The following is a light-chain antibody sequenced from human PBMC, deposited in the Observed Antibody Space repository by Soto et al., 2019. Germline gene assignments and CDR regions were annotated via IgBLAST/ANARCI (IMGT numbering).Light chain of an antibody. V-gene: IGLV1-44*01. Sequence: QSVLTQSPSASGTPGQRVTVSCSGSTSNIGSNPVNWYQQLPGTAPKLLIYNNNKRPSGVPDRFSGSKSATSASLAISGLQSEDEAHYYCATRDSSLNEGVFGGGTKLTVL. CDR1: TSNIGSNP. J-gene: IGLJ2*01. CDR3: ATRDSSLNEGV. CDR2: NNN.